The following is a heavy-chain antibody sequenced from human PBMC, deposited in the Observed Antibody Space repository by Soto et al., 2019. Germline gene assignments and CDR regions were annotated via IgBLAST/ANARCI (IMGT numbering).Heavy chain of an antibody. CDR2: IYYSGST. Sequence: SETLSLTCTVSGGSISSGDYYWSWIRQPPGKGLEWIGYIYYSGSTYYNPSLKSRVTISVDTSKNQFSLKLSSVTAADTAVYYCARGYYYGSGSQYYFDYWGQGTLVTVS. J-gene: IGHJ4*02. CDR3: ARGYYYGSGSQYYFDY. CDR1: GGSISSGDYY. D-gene: IGHD3-10*01. V-gene: IGHV4-30-4*01.